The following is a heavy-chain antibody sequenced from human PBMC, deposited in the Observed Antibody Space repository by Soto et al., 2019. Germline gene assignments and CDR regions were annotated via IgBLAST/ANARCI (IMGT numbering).Heavy chain of an antibody. CDR3: ARDLGGYCSSTSCEMAFDP. Sequence: ASVKVSCKASGGTFSSYTISWVRQAPGQGLEWMGRIIPILGIANYAQRFQGRVTITADKSTSTAYMELSSLRSEDTAVYYCARDLGGYCSSTSCEMAFDPWGQGTLVTVSS. CDR1: GGTFSSYT. CDR2: IIPILGIA. D-gene: IGHD2-2*01. J-gene: IGHJ5*02. V-gene: IGHV1-69*04.